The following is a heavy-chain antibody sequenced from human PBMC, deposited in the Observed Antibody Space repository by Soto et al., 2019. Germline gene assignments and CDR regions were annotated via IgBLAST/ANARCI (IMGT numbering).Heavy chain of an antibody. D-gene: IGHD6-19*01. J-gene: IGHJ4*02. CDR2: IWYDGSNK. CDR3: ARDLIAVAGTGLDY. CDR1: GFTFSSYG. V-gene: IGHV3-33*01. Sequence: ESGGGVVQPGRSLRLSCAASGFTFSSYGMHWVRQAPGKGLEWVAVIWYDGSNKYYADSVKGRFTISRDNSKNTLYLQMNSLRAEDTAVYYCARDLIAVAGTGLDYWGQGTLVTVSS.